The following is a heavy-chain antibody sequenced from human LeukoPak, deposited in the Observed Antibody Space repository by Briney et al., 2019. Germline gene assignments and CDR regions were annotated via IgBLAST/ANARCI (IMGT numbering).Heavy chain of an antibody. CDR3: AKSIAVAGRIRYYYYYMDV. V-gene: IGHV1-8*01. CDR1: GYTFTSYD. D-gene: IGHD6-19*01. Sequence: GASVKVSCKASGYTFTSYDINWVRQATGQGLEWMGWMNPNSGNTGYAQKFQGRVTMTRNTSISTAYMELSSLRSEDTAVYYCAKSIAVAGRIRYYYYYMDVWGKGTTVTVSS. CDR2: MNPNSGNT. J-gene: IGHJ6*03.